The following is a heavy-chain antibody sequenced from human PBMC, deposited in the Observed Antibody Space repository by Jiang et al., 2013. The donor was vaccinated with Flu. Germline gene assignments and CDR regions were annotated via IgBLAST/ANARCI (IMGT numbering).Heavy chain of an antibody. D-gene: IGHD3-16*01. Sequence: GGSLRLSCAASGLHLQSYYRMFWVRQAPGKGLEWLASIWHDGTNTNYADSVRGRFTISRDNSKSTLYMHMNSLRPEDTAIYFCATLRGSTFDTYLMDSWGQGTLVSVSS. J-gene: IGHJ4*02. CDR1: GLHLQSYYR. V-gene: IGHV3-30*02. CDR3: ATLRGSTFDTYLMDS. CDR2: IWHDGTNT.